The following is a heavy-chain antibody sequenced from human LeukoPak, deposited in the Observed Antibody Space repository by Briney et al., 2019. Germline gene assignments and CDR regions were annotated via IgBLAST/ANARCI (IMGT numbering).Heavy chain of an antibody. CDR2: ISSSGSTI. CDR1: GFTFSSFE. V-gene: IGHV3-48*03. J-gene: IGHJ4*02. CDR3: ARDRSYGSFNY. Sequence: GGSLRLSCAASGFTFSSFEVNWVRQAPGKGLEWVSYISSSGSTIYYADSVKGRFTISRDNAKNSLYLQMSSLRAEDTAGYYCARDRSYGSFNYWGQGTLVTVSS. D-gene: IGHD5-18*01.